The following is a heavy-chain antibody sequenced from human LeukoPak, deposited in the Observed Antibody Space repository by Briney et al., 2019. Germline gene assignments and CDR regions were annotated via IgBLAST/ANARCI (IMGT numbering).Heavy chain of an antibody. CDR2: IYSGGST. V-gene: IGHV3-66*01. J-gene: IGHJ4*02. D-gene: IGHD4-11*01. Sequence: GGSLRLSCAASGFTVSSNYMSWVRQAPGKGLEWVSVIYSGGSTYYADSVKGRFTISRDNSKNTLYLQMNSLRAEDTAVYYCARAKMTTVTTPLDYWGQGTLVTVSS. CDR1: GFTVSSNY. CDR3: ARAKMTTVTTPLDY.